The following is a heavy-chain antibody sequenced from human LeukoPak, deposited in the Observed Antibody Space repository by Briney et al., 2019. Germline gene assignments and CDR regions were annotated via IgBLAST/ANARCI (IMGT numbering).Heavy chain of an antibody. CDR2: INPNSGGT. D-gene: IGHD3-3*01. CDR1: GYTFTSYD. Sequence: ASVKVSCKASGYTFTSYDINWVRQATGQGLEWMGWINPNSGGTNYAQKFQGRVTMTRDTSISTAYMELSRLRSDDTAVYYCARGPRRPYYDFWSGYYYWGQGTLVTVSS. J-gene: IGHJ4*02. CDR3: ARGPRRPYYDFWSGYYY. V-gene: IGHV1-2*02.